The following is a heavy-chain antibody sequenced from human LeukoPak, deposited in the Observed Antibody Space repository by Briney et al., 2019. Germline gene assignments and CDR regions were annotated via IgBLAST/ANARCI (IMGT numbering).Heavy chain of an antibody. D-gene: IGHD2-2*01. CDR2: IYTSGST. V-gene: IGHV4-4*07. CDR1: GGSISSYY. J-gene: IGHJ4*02. CDR3: ARVVPAENLYYFDY. Sequence: PSETLSLTCTVSGGSISSYYWSWIRQPAGKGLEWIGRIYTSGSTNYNPSLKSRVTMSVDTSKNQFSLKLSSVTAADTAVYYCARVVPAENLYYFDYWGQGTLVTVSS.